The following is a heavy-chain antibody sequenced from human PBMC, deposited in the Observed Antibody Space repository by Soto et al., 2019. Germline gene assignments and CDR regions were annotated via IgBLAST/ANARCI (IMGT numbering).Heavy chain of an antibody. CDR3: ARMYNSGFYRPEGDYYFYGMDV. CDR2: MYISGST. J-gene: IGHJ6*02. CDR1: GDSIRDYY. V-gene: IGHV4-4*07. Sequence: QVQLQESGPGLVKTSETLSVTCSVSGDSIRDYYWSWIRQPAGKGLEWIGRMYISGSTNYNPSLKSRVTMSADTSVNHLSLPLRSVTAADTAIYYCARMYNSGFYRPEGDYYFYGMDVWGQGTTVTVSS. D-gene: IGHD5-12*01.